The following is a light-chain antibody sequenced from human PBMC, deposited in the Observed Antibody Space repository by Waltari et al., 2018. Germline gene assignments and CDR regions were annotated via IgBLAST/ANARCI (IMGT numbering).Light chain of an antibody. Sequence: QSVLTQPPSVSAAPGQKVTISCSGSSSNIGNNFVSWYQQFPGTAPKLLIYDNNKRPSGMPDRFSGSKSDTSATLGITGLQTGDEADYYCGTWDSSLSAVVFGGGTKLTVL. J-gene: IGLJ2*01. CDR2: DNN. CDR1: SSNIGNNF. V-gene: IGLV1-51*01. CDR3: GTWDSSLSAVV.